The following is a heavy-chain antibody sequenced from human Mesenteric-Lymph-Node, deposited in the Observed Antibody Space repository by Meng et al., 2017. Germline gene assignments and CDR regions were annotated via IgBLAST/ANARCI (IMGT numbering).Heavy chain of an antibody. J-gene: IGHJ4*02. Sequence: QVQAQESGPGLVQPSETLSLPCTVSGGSISSSSYYWAWIRQPPGEGLEWIGSVVYSGTTYYTSSLKSRVSISVDTSKNQFSLKLSSVTAADTAVYYCARHHHSPTFDYWGQGTLVTVAS. CDR3: ARHHHSPTFDY. CDR2: VVYSGTT. V-gene: IGHV4-39*01. D-gene: IGHD1-14*01. CDR1: GGSISSSSYY.